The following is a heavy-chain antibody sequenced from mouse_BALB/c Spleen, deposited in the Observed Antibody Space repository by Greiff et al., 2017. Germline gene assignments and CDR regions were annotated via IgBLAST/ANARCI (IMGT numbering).Heavy chain of an antibody. D-gene: IGHD2-1*01. CDR1: GYSFTGYY. V-gene: IGHV1-31*01. J-gene: IGHJ1*01. Sequence: DVQLQESGPELVKPGASVKISCKASGYSFTGYYMHWVKQSHVKSLEWIGRINPYNGATSYNQNFKDKASLTVDKSSSTAYMELHSLTSEDSAVYYCASGAGNYGYFDVWGAGTTVTVSS. CDR3: ASGAGNYGYFDV. CDR2: INPYNGAT.